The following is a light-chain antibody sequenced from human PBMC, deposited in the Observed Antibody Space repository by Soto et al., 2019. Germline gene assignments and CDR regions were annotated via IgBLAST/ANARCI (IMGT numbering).Light chain of an antibody. Sequence: QSVLTQPPSVSGAPGQRVTISCTGSSSNIWAGYDVHWYQQLPGTAPKLLIYGNSNRPSGVPDRFSGSKSGPSASLAITGLQAEDEADYYCQSYDSSLSGYVFGTGTKLTVL. CDR3: QSYDSSLSGYV. J-gene: IGLJ1*01. CDR2: GNS. V-gene: IGLV1-40*01. CDR1: SSNIWAGYD.